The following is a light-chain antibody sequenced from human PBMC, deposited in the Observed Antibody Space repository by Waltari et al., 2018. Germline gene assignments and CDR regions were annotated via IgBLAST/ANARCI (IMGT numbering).Light chain of an antibody. CDR2: DAF. Sequence: EIVLTQSPATLSLSPGDRATLSCRASQTVGTYLAWYQQKPGQAPRLLIYDAFNRATGIPARFSGSGSGTDFTLTISSLEPGDSAVYYCQQRSDRPPVSCGQGTKLEIK. J-gene: IGKJ2*03. CDR1: QTVGTY. CDR3: QQRSDRPPVS. V-gene: IGKV3-11*01.